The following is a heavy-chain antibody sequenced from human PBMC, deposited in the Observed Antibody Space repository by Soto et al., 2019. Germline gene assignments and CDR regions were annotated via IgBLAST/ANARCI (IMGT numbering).Heavy chain of an antibody. J-gene: IGHJ4*02. D-gene: IGHD3-9*01. Sequence: QVQLVQSGPEMKKPGASVKVSCKASGYTFTTYGINWVRQAPGQGLEWMGWINTYNGNTNYAPKLQGRVTMTTDTSTATAYMGVRSLRSDDTAVYYCARRARYYDILTGYPGLVLDYWGQGTLVTVSS. CDR2: INTYNGNT. CDR1: GYTFTTYG. CDR3: ARRARYYDILTGYPGLVLDY. V-gene: IGHV1-18*01.